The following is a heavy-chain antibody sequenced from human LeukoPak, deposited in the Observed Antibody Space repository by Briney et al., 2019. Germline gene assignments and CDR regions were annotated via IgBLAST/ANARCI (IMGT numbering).Heavy chain of an antibody. CDR2: IRYDGSNK. CDR3: ARGGQYYGDYDGTVTDY. D-gene: IGHD4-17*01. V-gene: IGHV3-30*02. CDR1: GFTFSSYG. J-gene: IGHJ4*02. Sequence: GGSLRLSCAASGFTFSSYGMHWVRQAPGKGLEWVAFIRYDGSNKYYADSVKGRFTISRDNSKNTLYLQMNSLRAEDTAVYYCARGGQYYGDYDGTVTDYWGQGTLVTVSS.